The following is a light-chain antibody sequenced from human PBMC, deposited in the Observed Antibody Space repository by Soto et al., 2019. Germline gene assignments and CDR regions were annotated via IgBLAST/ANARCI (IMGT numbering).Light chain of an antibody. Sequence: DIQMTQSPSTLSASIGDRVTITCRASQSINTWLAWYQQKPGKAPNLLIYKASSLESGGPSRFSGSGSGTEFTLTISSLQPDDFATYYCQQYNGYSRTFGQATKVEIK. J-gene: IGKJ1*01. CDR2: KAS. CDR3: QQYNGYSRT. CDR1: QSINTW. V-gene: IGKV1-5*03.